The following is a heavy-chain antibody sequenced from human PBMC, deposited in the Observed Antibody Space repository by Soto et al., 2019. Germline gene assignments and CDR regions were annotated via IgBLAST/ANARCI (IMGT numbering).Heavy chain of an antibody. Sequence: GGSLRLSCAASGFICTSYDMSWVRQAPGQGLEWVSTILVDGRTFYVDSVKGRFTISRDSSQNTVYLQMNSLTAGDTALYYCAKATATGGGAFDICGQGTMVTVSS. J-gene: IGHJ3*02. CDR3: AKATATGGGAFDI. V-gene: IGHV3-23*01. CDR1: GFICTSYD. D-gene: IGHD2-8*02. CDR2: ILVDGRT.